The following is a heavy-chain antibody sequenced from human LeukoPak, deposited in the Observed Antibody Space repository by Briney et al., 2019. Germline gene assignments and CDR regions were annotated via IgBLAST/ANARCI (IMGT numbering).Heavy chain of an antibody. V-gene: IGHV4-59*08. CDR1: GGSISSHY. CDR2: IYNTGST. Sequence: SETLSLTCTVSGGSISSHYWTWIRQPPGKGLEWIGYIYNTGSTNYNPSLMSRVTISLDTSKNQFSLKLTSVTAADTAIYFCARDDYGVFDAFDVWGQGTVVTVSS. J-gene: IGHJ3*01. CDR3: ARDDYGVFDAFDV. D-gene: IGHD3-16*01.